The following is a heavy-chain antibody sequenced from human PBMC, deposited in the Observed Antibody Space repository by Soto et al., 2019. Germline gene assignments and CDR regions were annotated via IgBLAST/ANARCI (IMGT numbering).Heavy chain of an antibody. CDR2: ISGYNGDT. Sequence: GASVKVSCKASGYTFTRYGISWVRQAPGQGLEWMGWISGYNGDTNYAQKFQGRVSMTIDTSTTTAYMELRSLRAEDTAVYYCAPQKGTTVGYGMDVWGQGTTVTVSS. J-gene: IGHJ6*02. CDR1: GYTFTRYG. D-gene: IGHD4-17*01. V-gene: IGHV1-18*01. CDR3: APQKGTTVGYGMDV.